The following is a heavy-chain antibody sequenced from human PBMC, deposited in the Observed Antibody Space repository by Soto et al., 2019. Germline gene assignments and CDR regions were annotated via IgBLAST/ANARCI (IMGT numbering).Heavy chain of an antibody. Sequence: GASVKVSCKASGYTFTSYYMHWVRQAPGQGLEWMGIINPSGGSTSYAQKFQGRVTMTRDTSTSTVYMELSSLRSEDTAVYYCARTHYSGSYYGFIDYWGQGTLVTVSS. CDR2: INPSGGST. CDR3: ARTHYSGSYYGFIDY. J-gene: IGHJ4*02. D-gene: IGHD1-26*01. V-gene: IGHV1-46*01. CDR1: GYTFTSYY.